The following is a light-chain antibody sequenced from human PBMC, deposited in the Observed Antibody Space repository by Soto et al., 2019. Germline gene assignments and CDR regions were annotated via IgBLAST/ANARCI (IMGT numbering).Light chain of an antibody. CDR3: SSYTSSTTWV. V-gene: IGLV2-14*01. Sequence: QSVLTQPASVSESPGQSITISCSGTSSDVGAYDHVSWYQQHPGKAPKVIISKVSNRPSGVSTRFSGSKSGNTASLTISGLQTEDEAYYYCSSYTSSTTWVFGGGTKGTVL. CDR2: KVS. CDR1: SSDVGAYDH. J-gene: IGLJ3*02.